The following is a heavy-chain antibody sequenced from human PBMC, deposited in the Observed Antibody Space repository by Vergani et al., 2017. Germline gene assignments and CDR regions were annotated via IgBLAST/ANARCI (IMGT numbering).Heavy chain of an antibody. Sequence: QVQLVQSGAEVKKPGSSVKVSCKASGGTFSSYAISWVRQAPGQGLEWMGGTIPIFGTANYAQKFQGRVTSPADGSTSTAYMELSSLRSEDTAVYYCARDTQLGSGGWYFDLWGRGTLVTVSS. CDR1: GGTFSSYA. J-gene: IGHJ2*01. D-gene: IGHD7-27*01. V-gene: IGHV1-69*01. CDR2: TIPIFGTA. CDR3: ARDTQLGSGGWYFDL.